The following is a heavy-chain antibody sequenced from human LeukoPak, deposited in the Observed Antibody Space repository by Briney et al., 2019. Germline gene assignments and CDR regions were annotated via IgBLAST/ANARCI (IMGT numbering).Heavy chain of an antibody. CDR1: GSTFTDYY. V-gene: IGHV1-2*06. CDR2: INPNSGGT. J-gene: IGHJ3*02. CDR3: ARAGLWDYSDSSGYHNGAFDI. D-gene: IGHD3-22*01. Sequence: ASVKVSCKASGSTFTDYYMHWVRQAPGQGLEWMGRINPNSGGTDFAQKLQGRVTMTRDTSISTAYMELNRLRSDDTAVYYCARAGLWDYSDSSGYHNGAFDIWGQGTMVTVSS.